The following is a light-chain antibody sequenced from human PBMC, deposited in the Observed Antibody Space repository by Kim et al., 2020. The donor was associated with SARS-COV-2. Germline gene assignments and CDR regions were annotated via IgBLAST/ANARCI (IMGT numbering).Light chain of an antibody. CDR2: GKD. J-gene: IGLJ2*01. V-gene: IGLV3-19*01. Sequence: SSELTQDPAVSVALGQTVRITCHGDSLRSYYATWYQQKSGQAPVLVFYGKDKRPSGIPDRFSGSASGNTASLTITGAQAADEADYYCASRDSRGRVVFGGGTKVTVL. CDR1: SLRSYY. CDR3: ASRDSRGRVV.